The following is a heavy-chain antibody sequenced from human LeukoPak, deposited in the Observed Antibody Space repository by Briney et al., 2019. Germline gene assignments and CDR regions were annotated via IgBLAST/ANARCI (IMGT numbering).Heavy chain of an antibody. CDR3: ARDNILPAAYYIDV. V-gene: IGHV3-30-3*01. Sequence: PGRSLRLSCAASGFTFSSYAMHWVRQAPGKGLEWVAVISYDGSNKYYADSVKGRFTISRDNAKNSLYLQMNSLRVEDTALYYCARDNILPAAYYIDVWGKGTTVTVSS. CDR2: ISYDGSNK. CDR1: GFTFSSYA. J-gene: IGHJ6*03. D-gene: IGHD2-2*01.